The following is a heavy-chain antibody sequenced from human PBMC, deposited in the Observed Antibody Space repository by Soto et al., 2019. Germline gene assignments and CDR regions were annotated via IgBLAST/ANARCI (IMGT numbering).Heavy chain of an antibody. V-gene: IGHV5-51*01. CDR2: VFPGGSDT. CDR3: ASGASLDP. Sequence: GEALKISGKASVYIFSTYWIGWVRQVPGKGLEWMGTVFPGGSDTRYSPSFQGQVTISVDKSVSTAYLQWGSLKASDTPIYYCASGASLDPWGQGTPVTAPQ. CDR1: VYIFSTYW. J-gene: IGHJ5*02.